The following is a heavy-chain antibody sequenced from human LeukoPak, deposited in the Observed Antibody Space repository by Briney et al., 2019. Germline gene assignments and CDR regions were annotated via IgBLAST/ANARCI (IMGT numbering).Heavy chain of an antibody. CDR2: FYLEDGET. D-gene: IGHD3-22*01. CDR1: GYTLSQLS. J-gene: IGHJ4*02. Sequence: ASAKVSCKVSGYTLSQLSIHWVRQAPGKGVEWMGGFYLEDGETIYAQTSQGRVTLTEDTSTDTAYMDLRSLRPDDTAVYYCAATPTMTMIVVNILRFDSWGQGTLITVSS. V-gene: IGHV1-24*01. CDR3: AATPTMTMIVVNILRFDS.